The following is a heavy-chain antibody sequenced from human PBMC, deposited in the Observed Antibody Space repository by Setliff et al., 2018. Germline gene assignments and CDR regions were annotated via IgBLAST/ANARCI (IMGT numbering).Heavy chain of an antibody. CDR3: ARWSSTRFDP. Sequence: TSETLSLTCTVSGASISDYYWTWIRQPAGKELEWIGRVSASGSTTYNPSLKSRVTMSVDTSRNQISLNLTSVTAADTAVYYCARWSSTRFDPWGQGTLVTVSS. V-gene: IGHV4-4*07. CDR2: VSASGST. CDR1: GASISDYY. J-gene: IGHJ5*02. D-gene: IGHD6-6*01.